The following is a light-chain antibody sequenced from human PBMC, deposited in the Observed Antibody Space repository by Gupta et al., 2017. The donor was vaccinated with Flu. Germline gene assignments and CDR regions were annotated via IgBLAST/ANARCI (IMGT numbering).Light chain of an antibody. CDR3: QQYNSLWT. J-gene: IGKJ1*01. CDR1: ESIGRW. CDR2: KAS. Sequence: DIQMTQSPSTLSASVGDRVTITCRASESIGRWLAWYQQKPGKAPKVLIYKASTLESGVPSRFSGSGSGTEFTLTISSLQHDDFATYYCQQYNSLWTFGQGTKVEIK. V-gene: IGKV1-5*03.